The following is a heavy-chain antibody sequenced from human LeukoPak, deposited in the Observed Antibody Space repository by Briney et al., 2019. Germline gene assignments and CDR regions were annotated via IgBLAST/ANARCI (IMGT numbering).Heavy chain of an antibody. Sequence: SETLSLTCTVSGGSISSYYWSWIRQPPGKGLEWIGYIYYSGSTNYNPSLKSRVTISVDTSKNQFSPKLSSVTAADTAVYYCAREGGYYDSSGYYDAFDIWGQGTMVTVSS. CDR2: IYYSGST. CDR3: AREGGYYDSSGYYDAFDI. CDR1: GGSISSYY. J-gene: IGHJ3*02. D-gene: IGHD3-22*01. V-gene: IGHV4-59*01.